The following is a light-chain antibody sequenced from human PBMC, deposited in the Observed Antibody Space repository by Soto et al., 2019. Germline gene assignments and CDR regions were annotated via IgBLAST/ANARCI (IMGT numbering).Light chain of an antibody. CDR3: SSYTSSSTYA. CDR1: SSDVGGYNY. CDR2: DVS. V-gene: IGLV2-14*01. J-gene: IGLJ1*01. Sequence: QSARTQPASVSGSPGQSITISCTGTSSDVGGYNYVSWYQQHPGKAPKLMIYDVSNRPSGVSNRFSGSKSGNTASLTISGLQADDEADYHCSSYTSSSTYAFGTGTKVTVL.